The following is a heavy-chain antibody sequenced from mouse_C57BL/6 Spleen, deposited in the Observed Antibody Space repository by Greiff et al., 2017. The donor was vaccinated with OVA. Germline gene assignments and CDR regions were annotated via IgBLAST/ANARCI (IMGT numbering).Heavy chain of an antibody. CDR1: GYTFTSYW. Sequence: VQLQQPGAELVMPGASVKLSCKASGYTFTSYWMHWVKQRPGQGLEWIGEIDPSDSYTNYNQKFKGKSTLTVDKSSSIAYMQLSSLTSEDSAVYYCARGMSNSFAYWGQGTLVTVSA. J-gene: IGHJ3*01. CDR3: ARGMSNSFAY. V-gene: IGHV1-69*01. D-gene: IGHD2-5*01. CDR2: IDPSDSYT.